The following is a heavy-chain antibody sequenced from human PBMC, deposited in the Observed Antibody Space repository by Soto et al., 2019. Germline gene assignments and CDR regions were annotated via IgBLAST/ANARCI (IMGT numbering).Heavy chain of an antibody. Sequence: GSLRLSCVASGLTFSGFSIHWVRQASGKGLEWVGRVRTQPDSYATAYAASVKGRFTISRDDSKNTAYLQMNSLKTEDTAVYYCTNLEAANGRADYWGQGTQVTVSS. CDR1: GLTFSGFS. V-gene: IGHV3-73*01. CDR3: TNLEAANGRADY. CDR2: VRTQPDSYAT. D-gene: IGHD6-13*01. J-gene: IGHJ4*02.